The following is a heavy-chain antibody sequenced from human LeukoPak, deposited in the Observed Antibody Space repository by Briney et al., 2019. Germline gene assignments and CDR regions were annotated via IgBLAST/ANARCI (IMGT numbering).Heavy chain of an antibody. CDR1: GCTFTSYD. CDR2: MNPNSGNT. Sequence: ASVKVSCKASGCTFTSYDINWVRQATGQGLEWMGWMNPNSGNTGYAQKFQGRVTMTRNTSISTAYMELSSLRSEDTAVYYCARVNDILTGYYKDYWGQGTLVTVSS. V-gene: IGHV1-8*01. J-gene: IGHJ4*02. D-gene: IGHD3-9*01. CDR3: ARVNDILTGYYKDY.